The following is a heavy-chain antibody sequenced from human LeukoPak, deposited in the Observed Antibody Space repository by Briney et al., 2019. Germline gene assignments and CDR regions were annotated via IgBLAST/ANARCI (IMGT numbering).Heavy chain of an antibody. D-gene: IGHD2-2*01. CDR2: ISSNGGST. CDR1: GFTFSSYA. V-gene: IGHV3-64*02. Sequence: GGSLRLSCAASGFTFSSYAMHWVRQAPGKGLEYVSAISSNGGSTYYADSVKGRFTTSRGNSKNTLYLQMGSLRAEDMAVYYCARAIVVVPAELDYWGQGTLVTVSS. J-gene: IGHJ4*02. CDR3: ARAIVVVPAELDY.